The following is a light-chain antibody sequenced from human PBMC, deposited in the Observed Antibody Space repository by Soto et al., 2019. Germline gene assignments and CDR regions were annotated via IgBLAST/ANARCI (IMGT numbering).Light chain of an antibody. CDR2: DES. V-gene: IGKV3-11*01. J-gene: IGKJ1*01. CDR3: QPRSNWPK. Sequence: LAVTNCPITLSSSPGERSAPSGRASQSVSSYLAWYQQKPGQAPRLLIYDESNRATGIPARFSGSGSGTDFTLTISRLEPEDFAVYCCQPRSNWPKVGQGTKVDIK. CDR1: QSVSSY.